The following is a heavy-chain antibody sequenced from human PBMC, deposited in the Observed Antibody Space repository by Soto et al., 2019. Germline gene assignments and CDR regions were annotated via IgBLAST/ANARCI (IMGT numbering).Heavy chain of an antibody. CDR3: ARGRTVRNYADDSSDYFYFFDY. D-gene: IGHD3-22*01. CDR1: VDSISTFY. V-gene: IGHV4-59*01. CDR2: VYYTGST. Sequence: SETLSVTCTVSVDSISTFYWGWIRQSPGKELEWIGYVYYTGSTNYNPSLKSRVTISVDRSKNQFSLKLTSANAADTAVYYCARGRTVRNYADDSSDYFYFFDYWGQGTQVTVSS. J-gene: IGHJ4*02.